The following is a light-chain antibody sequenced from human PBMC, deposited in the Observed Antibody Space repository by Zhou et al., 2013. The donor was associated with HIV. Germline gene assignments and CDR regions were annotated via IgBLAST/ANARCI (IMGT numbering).Light chain of an antibody. CDR2: AAS. CDR3: QQYYSFPRT. Sequence: DIQMTQSPSTLSASVGDRVTITCRASQPIGSWLAWYQQKPGKAPELLIYAASTLQSGVPSRFSGSGSGTDFTLTISCLQSEDFATYYCQQYYSFPRTFGQGTKVEIK. CDR1: QPIGSW. J-gene: IGKJ1*01. V-gene: IGKV1-5*01.